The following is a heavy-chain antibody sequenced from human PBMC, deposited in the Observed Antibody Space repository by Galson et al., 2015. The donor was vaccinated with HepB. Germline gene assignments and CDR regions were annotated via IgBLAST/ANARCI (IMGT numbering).Heavy chain of an antibody. Sequence: SLRLYCAASGFTFSSYWMSWVRQAPGKGLEWVANIKQDGSEKYYVDSVKGRFTISRDNAKNSLYLQMNSLRAEDTAVYYCARVTPWGYDILTGQGAFDYWGQGTLVTVSS. J-gene: IGHJ4*02. CDR3: ARVTPWGYDILTGQGAFDY. CDR1: GFTFSSYW. V-gene: IGHV3-7*03. D-gene: IGHD3-9*01. CDR2: IKQDGSEK.